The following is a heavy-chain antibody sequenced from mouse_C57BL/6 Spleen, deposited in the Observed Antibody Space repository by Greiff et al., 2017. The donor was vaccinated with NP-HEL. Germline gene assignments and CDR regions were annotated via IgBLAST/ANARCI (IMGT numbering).Heavy chain of an antibody. J-gene: IGHJ4*01. Sequence: EVKLQESGGGLVKPGGSLKLSCAASGFTFSDYGMHWVRQAPEKGLEWVAYISSGSSTIYYADTVKGRFTISRDNAKNTLFLQMTSLRSEDTAMYYCATISAMDYWGQGTSVTVSS. V-gene: IGHV5-17*01. CDR2: ISSGSSTI. CDR3: ATISAMDY. CDR1: GFTFSDYG.